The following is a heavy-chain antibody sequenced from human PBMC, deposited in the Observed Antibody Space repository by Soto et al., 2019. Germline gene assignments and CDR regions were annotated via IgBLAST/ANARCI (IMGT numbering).Heavy chain of an antibody. V-gene: IGHV1-18*01. Sequence: QVQVVQSGDEVKKPGASVKVSCKASGYTFTNYGFSWVRQAPGQGLEWMGWISGYNGNTKYAEKFQGRVTMTTDTSTSTAHMELRSLRSDDTAVYYCAREGQAPYYYYVMDVWVQGTAVTVS. J-gene: IGHJ6*02. CDR3: AREGQAPYYYYVMDV. CDR2: ISGYNGNT. CDR1: GYTFTNYG.